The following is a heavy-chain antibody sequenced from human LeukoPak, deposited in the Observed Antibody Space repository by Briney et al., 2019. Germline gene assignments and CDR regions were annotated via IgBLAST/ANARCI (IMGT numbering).Heavy chain of an antibody. D-gene: IGHD6-13*01. CDR3: ARASGIAAAGGGWFDP. J-gene: IGHJ5*02. CDR2: IIPIFGTA. CDR1: GGTFSSYA. V-gene: IGHV1-69*13. Sequence: SVKVSCKASGGTFSSYAISWVRQALGQGLEWMGGIIPIFGTANYAQKFQGRVTITADESTSTAYMELSSLRSEDTAVYYCARASGIAAAGGGWFDPWGQGTLVTVSS.